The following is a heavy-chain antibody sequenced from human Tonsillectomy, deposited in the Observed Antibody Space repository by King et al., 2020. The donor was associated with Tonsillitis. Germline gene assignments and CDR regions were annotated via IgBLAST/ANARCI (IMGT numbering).Heavy chain of an antibody. D-gene: IGHD4-11*01. CDR1: EFSFGSSE. V-gene: IGHV3-48*03. CDR3: ARRLGLDY. Sequence: VQLVESGGGLVQPGGSLRLSCAVSEFSFGSSEMNWVRQAPGKGLEWISYIGSSGSPIYYAESVKGRFTISRENAKNSLYLQMSSLRAEDTAVYYCARRLGLDYWGQGTLVTVSS. CDR2: IGSSGSPI. J-gene: IGHJ4*02.